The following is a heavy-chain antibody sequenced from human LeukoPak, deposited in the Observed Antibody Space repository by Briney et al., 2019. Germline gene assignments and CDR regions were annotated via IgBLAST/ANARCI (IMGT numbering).Heavy chain of an antibody. V-gene: IGHV4-4*07. CDR2: IRTSGSA. CDR3: ARDIVYLIDEDYG. D-gene: IGHD4-17*01. Sequence: SETLSLTCSVSGSSFNTYYWCWIRQPAGKALEWIGRIRTSGSADYSPSLQSRVTISVDMSKKEFSLKLTSVTAADTAVYYCARDIVYLIDEDYGWGQGILVTVSS. CDR1: GSSFNTYY. J-gene: IGHJ4*02.